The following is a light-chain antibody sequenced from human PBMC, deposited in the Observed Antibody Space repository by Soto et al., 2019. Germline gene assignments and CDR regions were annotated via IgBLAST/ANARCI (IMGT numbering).Light chain of an antibody. J-gene: IGKJ4*01. Sequence: EMVMTQTTATLSVSPGDRATLSCRASQSVSSNLAWYRQKPGQAPRLLIYGASTRATGIPARFSGSGSGTDFTLTISSLQSADFAVYYCQQYTIRPLTFGGGTKVDIK. CDR1: QSVSSN. CDR2: GAS. CDR3: QQYTIRPLT. V-gene: IGKV3-15*01.